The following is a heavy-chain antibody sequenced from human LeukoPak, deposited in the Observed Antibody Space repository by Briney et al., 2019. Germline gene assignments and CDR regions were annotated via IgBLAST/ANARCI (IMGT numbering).Heavy chain of an antibody. D-gene: IGHD6-25*01. CDR1: GGSISSSSYY. J-gene: IGHJ1*01. Sequence: PSETLSLTCTVSGGSISSSSYYWGWIRQPPGKGLEWIGSIYYSGSTYYNPSLKSRVTISVDTSKNQFSLKLSSVTAADTAVYYCARVKGLGTAAEHWGQGTLVTVSS. CDR2: IYYSGST. V-gene: IGHV4-39*07. CDR3: ARVKGLGTAAEH.